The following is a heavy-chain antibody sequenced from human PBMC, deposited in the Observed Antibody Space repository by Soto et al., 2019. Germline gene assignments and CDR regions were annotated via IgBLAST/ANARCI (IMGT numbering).Heavy chain of an antibody. CDR3: ARAYTSGWRHLQY. CDR2: INAANGNT. Sequence: ASVKVSCKASGYSFTEFSMQWARQAPGQRLEWMGWINAANGNTEYSRKFYGRVTITTDTSASTGYMELSSLTSEDTAVYYCARAYTSGWRHLQYWG. D-gene: IGHD3-16*01. V-gene: IGHV1-3*01. J-gene: IGHJ1*01. CDR1: GYSFTEFS.